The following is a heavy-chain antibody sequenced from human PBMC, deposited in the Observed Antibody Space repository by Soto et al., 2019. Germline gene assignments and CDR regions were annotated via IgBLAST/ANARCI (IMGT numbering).Heavy chain of an antibody. J-gene: IGHJ5*02. V-gene: IGHV4-4*07. CDR3: ARGSLTFDP. CDR2: IYPSVST. CDR1: RGSLSSFY. Sequence: TXATLSLTCTVCRGSLSSFYWSWIRQPAGKGLEWIGRIYPSVSTNYNPSLKSRVTMSVDTSKNQFSLNLSSVTAADTAVYYCARGSLTFDPSGQGTLVTVSS.